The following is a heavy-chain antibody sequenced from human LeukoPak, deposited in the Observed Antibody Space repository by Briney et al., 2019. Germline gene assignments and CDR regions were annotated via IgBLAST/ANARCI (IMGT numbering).Heavy chain of an antibody. V-gene: IGHV3-72*01. Sequence: GGSLRLSCAVSGFTFGDHYMDWVRQAPGKGPEWVGRSRNKANGYTTEYAASVKGRFTLSRDDSRNSLYLQMNSLKTEDTAVYYCARVVQGCSTTRCYAFDFWGQGTLVTVSS. J-gene: IGHJ4*02. CDR3: ARVVQGCSTTRCYAFDF. CDR1: GFTFGDHY. D-gene: IGHD2-2*01. CDR2: SRNKANGYTT.